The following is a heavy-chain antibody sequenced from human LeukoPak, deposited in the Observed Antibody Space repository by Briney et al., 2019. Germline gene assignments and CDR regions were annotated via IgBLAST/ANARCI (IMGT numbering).Heavy chain of an antibody. D-gene: IGHD5-18*01. CDR1: GFTFSSYS. V-gene: IGHV3-21*01. CDR3: ARDLSYGTRRFYGMDV. CDR2: ISRSSSDI. J-gene: IGHJ6*02. Sequence: GGSLRLSCEASGFTFSSYSMNWVRKAPGKGLEGVSPISRSSSDIYYADSVKGRFTVSRDNAKNSLYLQMNSLRAEDTAVYYCARDLSYGTRRFYGMDVWGQGTTVTVSS.